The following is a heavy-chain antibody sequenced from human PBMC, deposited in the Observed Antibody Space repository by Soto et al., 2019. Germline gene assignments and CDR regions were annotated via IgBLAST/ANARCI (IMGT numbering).Heavy chain of an antibody. V-gene: IGHV1-18*01. CDR3: ARTVQPYGMYV. Sequence: ASVKVSCKASTYIFTNYDISWVRQAPGRGLEWMGWISAYNGNTNYAQKVQGRVTMTTNTSTSTAYMELRSLRSDDTAVYYCARTVQPYGMYVWGLGTTVTVSS. CDR1: TYIFTNYD. J-gene: IGHJ6*02. D-gene: IGHD1-1*01. CDR2: ISAYNGNT.